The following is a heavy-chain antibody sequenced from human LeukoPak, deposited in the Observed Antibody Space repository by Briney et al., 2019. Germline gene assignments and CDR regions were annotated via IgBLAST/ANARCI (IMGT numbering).Heavy chain of an antibody. CDR3: ARECSSCIYYYGMDV. CDR2: INHSGST. V-gene: IGHV4-34*01. D-gene: IGHD6-13*01. J-gene: IGHJ6*02. CDR1: GGSFSGYY. Sequence: SETLSLTCAVYGGSFSGYYWSWIRQPPGKGLEWIGEINHSGSTNYNPSLKSRVTISVDTSKNQFSLKLSSVNAADTAVYYCARECSSCIYYYGMDVWGQGTTVTVSS.